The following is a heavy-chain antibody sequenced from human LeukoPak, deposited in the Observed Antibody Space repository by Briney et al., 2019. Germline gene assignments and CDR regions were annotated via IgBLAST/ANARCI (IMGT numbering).Heavy chain of an antibody. J-gene: IGHJ4*02. V-gene: IGHV3-15*01. CDR2: IKSKTDGGTT. CDR1: GFTFSNAW. CDR3: TTWWWDTMIVVVPDY. Sequence: SGGSLRLSYAASGFTFSNAWMSWVRQAPGKGLEWVGRIKSKTDGGTTDYAAPVKGRFTISRDDSKNTLYLQMNSLKTEDTAVYYCTTWWWDTMIVVVPDYWGQGTLVTVSS. D-gene: IGHD3-22*01.